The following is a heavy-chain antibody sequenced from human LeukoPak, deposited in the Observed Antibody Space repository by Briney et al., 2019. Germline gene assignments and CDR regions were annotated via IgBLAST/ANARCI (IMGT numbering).Heavy chain of an antibody. J-gene: IGHJ4*02. CDR3: ARFYYDILTGYQGSDY. CDR1: GYSFTSYW. CDR2: IDPSDSYT. V-gene: IGHV5-10-1*01. D-gene: IGHD3-9*01. Sequence: GESLKISCKGSGYSFTSYWISWVRQMPGKGLEWMGRIDPSDSYTNYSPSFQGHVTISADKSISTASLQWSSLKASDTAIYYCARFYYDILTGYQGSDYWGQGTLVTVSS.